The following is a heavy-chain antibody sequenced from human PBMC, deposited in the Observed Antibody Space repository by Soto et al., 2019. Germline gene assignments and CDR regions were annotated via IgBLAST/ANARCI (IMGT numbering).Heavy chain of an antibody. CDR1: GGTFSSYA. CDR2: IIPIFGTA. V-gene: IGHV1-69*06. CDR3: ARGDRGYSYGYYHY. Sequence: ASVKVSCKASGGTFSSYAISWVRQAPGQGLEWMGGIIPIFGTANYAQKFQGRVTITADKSTSTAYMELSSLRSEDTAVYYCARGDRGYSYGYYHYWGQGTLVTV. D-gene: IGHD5-18*01. J-gene: IGHJ4*02.